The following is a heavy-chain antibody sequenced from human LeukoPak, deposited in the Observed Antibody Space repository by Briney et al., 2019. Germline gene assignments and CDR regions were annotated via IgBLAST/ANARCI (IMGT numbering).Heavy chain of an antibody. V-gene: IGHV3-74*01. J-gene: IGHJ4*02. CDR1: GNYW. CDR3: VSFYEAY. D-gene: IGHD2/OR15-2a*01. CDR2: INSDGSWT. Sequence: GGSLRLSCAASGNYWMHWFRQAPGKGLVWVSHINSDGSWTSYADSVKGRFTISKDNAKNTVYLQMNNLRAEDTAVYYCVSFYEAYWGRGTLVTVSS.